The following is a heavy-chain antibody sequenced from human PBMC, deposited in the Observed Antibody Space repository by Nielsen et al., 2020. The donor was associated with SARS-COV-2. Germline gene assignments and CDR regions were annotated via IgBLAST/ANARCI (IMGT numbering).Heavy chain of an antibody. J-gene: IGHJ4*02. CDR3: AREFALRDTAYFDY. D-gene: IGHD5-18*01. V-gene: IGHV3-23*01. CDR1: GFTFSGYG. Sequence: GESLKISCEASGFTFSGYGMTWVRQAPGQGLEWVSVISRSGATTYYADSVKGRFTISRDNSRNTVYLQMNSLRPEDTAVYYCAREFALRDTAYFDYWGQGTLVTVSS. CDR2: ISRSGATT.